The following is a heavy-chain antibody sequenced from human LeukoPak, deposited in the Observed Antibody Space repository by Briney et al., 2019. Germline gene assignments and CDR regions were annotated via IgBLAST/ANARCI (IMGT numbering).Heavy chain of an antibody. Sequence: TLSLTCTVSGGSISSGGYYWSWIRQPPGKGLEWIGYIYHSGSTYYNPSLKSRVTISVDRSKNQFSLKLSSVTAADTAVYYCARAAAAGIANYFDYWGQGTLVTVSS. V-gene: IGHV4-30-2*01. CDR3: ARAAAAGIANYFDY. D-gene: IGHD6-13*01. CDR2: IYHSGST. CDR1: GGSISSGGYY. J-gene: IGHJ4*02.